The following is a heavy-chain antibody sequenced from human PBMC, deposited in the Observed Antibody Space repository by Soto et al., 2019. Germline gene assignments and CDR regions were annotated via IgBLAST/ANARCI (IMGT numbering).Heavy chain of an antibody. CDR3: VGDEWAVYPLFAY. CDR1: GFTFSNYA. Sequence: QVQLVESGGGVVQPGRSLRLSCAASGFTFSNYAMHWVRQAPGKGLDWVAVISSDGGIKYYADSVKGRFTVSRDDSKTTLCVQLNCLGPESTAVYYCVGDEWAVYPLFAYWGQGTRVTVSA. D-gene: IGHD2-8*01. V-gene: IGHV3-30-3*01. J-gene: IGHJ4*02. CDR2: ISSDGGIK.